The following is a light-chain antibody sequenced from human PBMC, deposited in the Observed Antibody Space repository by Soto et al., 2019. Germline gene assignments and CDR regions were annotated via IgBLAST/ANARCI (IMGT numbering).Light chain of an antibody. CDR3: QQSTDLPT. J-gene: IGKJ4*01. CDR1: QDIRNY. CDR2: DAL. V-gene: IGKV1-33*01. Sequence: DVQMTQSPSSLSASVGDRVTITCRASQDIRNYLNWYQQKPGKVPKLLISDALNLETGVPSRFSGSGSGTDFTFTITSLQPEDVATYYCQQSTDLPTFGGGTRVEI.